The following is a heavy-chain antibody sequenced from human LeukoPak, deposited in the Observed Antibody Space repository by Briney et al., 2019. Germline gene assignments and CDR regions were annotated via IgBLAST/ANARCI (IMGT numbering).Heavy chain of an antibody. Sequence: SETLSLTCTVSGGSISSYYWSWIRQPAGKGLEWIGRIYTSGSTNYNPSLKSRVTMSVDTSKNQFSLKLSSVTAADTAVYYCARGGSSWYYEAEWFDPWGQGTLVTVSS. CDR3: ARGGSSWYYEAEWFDP. CDR1: GGSISSYY. V-gene: IGHV4-4*07. D-gene: IGHD6-13*01. J-gene: IGHJ5*02. CDR2: IYTSGST.